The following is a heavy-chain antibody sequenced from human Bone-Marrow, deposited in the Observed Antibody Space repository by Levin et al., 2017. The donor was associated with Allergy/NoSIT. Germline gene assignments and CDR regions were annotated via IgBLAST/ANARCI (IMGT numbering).Heavy chain of an antibody. J-gene: IGHJ6*02. CDR1: GLSFSDAW. D-gene: IGHD3-10*01. V-gene: IGHV3-15*01. Sequence: GGSLRLSCEASGLSFSDAWMNWVRQAPGKGLEWIGRIKGNPDGGTTVYAAPMKGRFTISRDDSKNTSSLQMDSLKTEDTAVYFCTTYYYSSRHGMDVWGQGTPVTVSS. CDR3: TTYYYSSRHGMDV. CDR2: IKGNPDGGTT.